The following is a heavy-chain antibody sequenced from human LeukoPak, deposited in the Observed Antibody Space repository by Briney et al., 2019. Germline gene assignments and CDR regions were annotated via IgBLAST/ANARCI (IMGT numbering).Heavy chain of an antibody. J-gene: IGHJ5*02. CDR2: INTDGSST. CDR1: GFTFSSHW. Sequence: GGSLRLSCAASGFTFSSHWMHWVRQAPGKGLVWVSRINTDGSSTSYADSVKGRFTISRDNAKNTLYLQMNSLRAEDTAVYYCARDLGTMVRGVIFPWGQGTLVTVSS. D-gene: IGHD3-10*01. V-gene: IGHV3-74*01. CDR3: ARDLGTMVRGVIFP.